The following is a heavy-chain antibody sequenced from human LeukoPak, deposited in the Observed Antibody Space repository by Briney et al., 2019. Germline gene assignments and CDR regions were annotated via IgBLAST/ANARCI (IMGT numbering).Heavy chain of an antibody. D-gene: IGHD2-2*02. CDR1: GYTLTELS. J-gene: IGHJ4*02. Sequence: GASVKVSCKVSGYTLTELSMHWVRQAPGKGLEWMGGFDPEDGETIYAQKFQGRVTMTEDTSTDTAYMELSSLRSEDTAVYYCATAGFVVVPAAITYFDYWGQGTLVIVSS. CDR2: FDPEDGET. CDR3: ATAGFVVVPAAITYFDY. V-gene: IGHV1-24*01.